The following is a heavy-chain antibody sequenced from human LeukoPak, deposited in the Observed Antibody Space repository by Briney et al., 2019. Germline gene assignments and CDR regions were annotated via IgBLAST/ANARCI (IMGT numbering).Heavy chain of an antibody. CDR2: IYTSGST. CDR1: GYSISSHYY. V-gene: IGHV4-61*02. Sequence: SETLSLTCTVSGYSISSHYYWSWIRQPAGKGLEWIGRIYTSGSTNYNPSLKSRVTISVDTSKNQFPLKLSSVTAADTAVYYCARGTHIDYGGNSNYYYYYMDVWGKGTTVTISS. CDR3: ARGTHIDYGGNSNYYYYYMDV. D-gene: IGHD4-23*01. J-gene: IGHJ6*03.